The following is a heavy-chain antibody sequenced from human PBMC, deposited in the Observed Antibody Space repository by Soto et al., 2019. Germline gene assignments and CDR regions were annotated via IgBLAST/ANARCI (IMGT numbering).Heavy chain of an antibody. CDR1: GGSFSGYY. CDR2: INHSGST. D-gene: IGHD6-19*01. CDR3: ARDYYNSDWSWAFHI. Sequence: QVQLQQWGAGLLKPSETLSLTCAVYGGSFSGYYWSWIRQPPGKGLEWIGEINHSGSTNYNPSLKSRVTISVDTSKNQLSLKLSSVTAADTAVYFCARDYYNSDWSWAFHIWGQGTMVTLSS. J-gene: IGHJ3*02. V-gene: IGHV4-34*01.